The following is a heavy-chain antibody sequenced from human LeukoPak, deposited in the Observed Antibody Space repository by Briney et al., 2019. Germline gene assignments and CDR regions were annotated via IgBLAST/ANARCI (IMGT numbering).Heavy chain of an antibody. D-gene: IGHD6-19*01. CDR2: ISAYNGNT. V-gene: IGHV1-18*01. CDR3: ATLSEYSSGWYYFDY. Sequence: ASVKVSCKASGYTFTSYGISWVRQAPGQGLEWMGWISAYNGNTNYAQKLQGRVTMTTDTSTSTAYMELSSLRSEDTAVYYCATLSEYSSGWYYFDYWGQGTLVTVSS. J-gene: IGHJ4*02. CDR1: GYTFTSYG.